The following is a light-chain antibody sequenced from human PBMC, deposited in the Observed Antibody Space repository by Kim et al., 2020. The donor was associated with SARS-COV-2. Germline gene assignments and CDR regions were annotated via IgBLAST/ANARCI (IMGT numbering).Light chain of an antibody. CDR3: QAWDSSTHVV. CDR2: EDT. Sequence: SYELTQPPSVSVSPGQTASISCSGDKLGDRYICWYQQKPGQSPLLVIYEDTKRPSGIPERFSGSISGNTATLTISGTHTMDEADYYCQAWDSSTHVVFGGGTKVTVL. J-gene: IGLJ2*01. V-gene: IGLV3-1*01. CDR1: KLGDRY.